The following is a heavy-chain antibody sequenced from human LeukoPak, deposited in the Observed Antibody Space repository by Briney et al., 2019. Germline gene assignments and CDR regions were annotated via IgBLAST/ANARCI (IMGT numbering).Heavy chain of an antibody. Sequence: GESLKISCEASEYIFSHYWIGWVRQMPGKGLEWMGIIYPGDSDTRYSPSFQGQVTISADKSISTAYLQWSSLKASDTAMYYCARGGYDSSGYFPAYFDYWGQGTLVTVSS. CDR2: IYPGDSDT. CDR3: ARGGYDSSGYFPAYFDY. CDR1: EYIFSHYW. J-gene: IGHJ4*02. D-gene: IGHD3-22*01. V-gene: IGHV5-51*01.